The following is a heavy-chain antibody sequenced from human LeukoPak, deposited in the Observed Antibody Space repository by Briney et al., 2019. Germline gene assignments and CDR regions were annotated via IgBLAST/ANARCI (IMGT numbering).Heavy chain of an antibody. V-gene: IGHV3-11*01. CDR1: GFTFSDYF. Sequence: GGSLRLSCAASGFTFSDYFMSWIRQAPGKGLEWVSYIGSSGIAIFYADSVRGRFTISRDSAKNSLYLQMNSLRAEDTAVYYCARERHILAAIGTETLDYWGQGTLVTVSS. D-gene: IGHD6-13*01. J-gene: IGHJ4*02. CDR2: IGSSGIAI. CDR3: ARERHILAAIGTETLDY.